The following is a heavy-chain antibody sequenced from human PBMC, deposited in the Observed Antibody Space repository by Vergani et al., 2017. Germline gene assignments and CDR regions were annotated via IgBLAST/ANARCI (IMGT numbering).Heavy chain of an antibody. D-gene: IGHD4-11*01. CDR2: ISYDGDRR. CDR3: AKDLSYSTGWPHFDS. V-gene: IGHV3-30*18. J-gene: IGHJ4*02. Sequence: VQLLQSGGGVIQPGGSVRLSCAASGFTFRACPMTWVRQAPGKGLEWVAMISYDGDRRAYGDFAKGRFTISRESYETVYLQMNSLRVEDTAMYFCAKDLSYSTGWPHFDSRVQGTLVTDSS. CDR1: GFTFRACP.